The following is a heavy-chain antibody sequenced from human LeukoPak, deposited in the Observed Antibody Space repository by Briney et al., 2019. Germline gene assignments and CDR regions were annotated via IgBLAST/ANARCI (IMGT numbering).Heavy chain of an antibody. CDR3: ARDPGCSGGSCYHYYFDY. CDR1: GFTFSSYG. CDR2: IWYDGSNK. D-gene: IGHD2-15*01. Sequence: PGGSLRLSCAASGFTFSSYGMHWVRQAPGKGLEWVAVIWYDGSNKYCADSVKGRFTISRDNSKNTLYLQMNSLRAEDTAVYYCARDPGCSGGSCYHYYFDYWGQGTLVTVSS. V-gene: IGHV3-33*01. J-gene: IGHJ4*02.